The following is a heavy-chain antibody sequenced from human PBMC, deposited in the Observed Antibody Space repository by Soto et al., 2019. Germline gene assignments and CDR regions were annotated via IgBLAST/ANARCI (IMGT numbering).Heavy chain of an antibody. J-gene: IGHJ4*02. V-gene: IGHV1-46*01. CDR3: AREPKEGFYFDY. CDR2: IRPSGGGT. Sequence: ASVKVSCKASGYTFIDYYIQWVRQAPGQGLEWLGIIRPSGGGTEYAQSFQGRVTMTRDTSTSTVYMELTSLTSEDSAVYFCAREPKEGFYFDYRGQGTPVTVSS. CDR1: GYTFIDYY.